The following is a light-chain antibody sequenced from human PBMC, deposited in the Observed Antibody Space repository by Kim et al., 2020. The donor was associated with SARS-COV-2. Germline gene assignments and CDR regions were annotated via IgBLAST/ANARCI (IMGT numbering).Light chain of an antibody. J-gene: IGKJ4*01. Sequence: EIVMTQSPATLSLSPGERATLSCRASQSIGSYLAWYQQKPGQAPRLLISDTSNRATGIPARFSGSGSGTDFTLTISSLESEDFAFYYCQQRYDWPLTFGGGTKVDIK. V-gene: IGKV3-11*01. CDR2: DTS. CDR3: QQRYDWPLT. CDR1: QSIGSY.